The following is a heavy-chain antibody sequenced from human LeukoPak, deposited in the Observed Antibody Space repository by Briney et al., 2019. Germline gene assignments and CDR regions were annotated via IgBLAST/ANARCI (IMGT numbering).Heavy chain of an antibody. CDR3: AREGEVGGFDY. J-gene: IGHJ4*02. CDR1: GYTFTNYY. D-gene: IGHD1-26*01. Sequence: ASVKVSCKASGYTFTNYYMQWVRQAPGQGLEWMGWISAYNGNTNYAQKLQGRVTMTTDTSTSTAYMELRGLRSDDTAVYYCAREGEVGGFDYWGQGTLVTVSS. V-gene: IGHV1-18*04. CDR2: ISAYNGNT.